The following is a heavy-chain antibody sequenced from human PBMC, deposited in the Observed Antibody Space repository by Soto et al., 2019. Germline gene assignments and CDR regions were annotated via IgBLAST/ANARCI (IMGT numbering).Heavy chain of an antibody. CDR1: GFTFSGYA. V-gene: IGHV3-30-3*01. D-gene: IGHD3-22*01. CDR2: ISYDGSNK. CDR3: ARGFGYYYDSSGYFPHDAFDI. J-gene: IGHJ3*02. Sequence: PGGSLRLSCAASGFTFSGYAMHWVRQAPGKGLEWVAVISYDGSNKYYADSVKGRFTISRDNSKNTLYLQMNSLRAEDTAVYYCARGFGYYYDSSGYFPHDAFDIWGQGTMVTVSS.